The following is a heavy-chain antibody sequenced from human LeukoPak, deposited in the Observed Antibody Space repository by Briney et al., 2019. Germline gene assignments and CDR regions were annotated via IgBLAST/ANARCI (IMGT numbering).Heavy chain of an antibody. Sequence: ASVKVSCKASGYTFNSYGITWVRQAPGQGLEWMGWISAYNGNINYAQKLQGRVTMTTDTSTSTAYMELRSLRSGDTAVCYCARDSGPVTTRGGFDYWGQGTLVTVSS. CDR3: ARDSGPVTTRGGFDY. D-gene: IGHD4-11*01. CDR2: ISAYNGNI. J-gene: IGHJ4*02. CDR1: GYTFNSYG. V-gene: IGHV1-18*01.